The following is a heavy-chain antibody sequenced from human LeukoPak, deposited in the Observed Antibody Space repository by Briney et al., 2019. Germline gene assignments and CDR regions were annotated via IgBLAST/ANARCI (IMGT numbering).Heavy chain of an antibody. CDR1: GGSISNYY. CDR2: IYHSGST. CDR3: ASLRDGYNLIDY. V-gene: IGHV4-38-2*02. J-gene: IGHJ4*02. D-gene: IGHD5-24*01. Sequence: SETLSLTCSVSGGSISNYYWGWIRQPPGRGLEWIGSIYHSGSTYYNPSLKSRVTISVDTSKNQFSLKLSSVTAADTAVYYCASLRDGYNLIDYWGQGTLVTVSS.